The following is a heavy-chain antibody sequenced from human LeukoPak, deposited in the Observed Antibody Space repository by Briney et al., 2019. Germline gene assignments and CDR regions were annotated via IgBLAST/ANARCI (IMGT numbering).Heavy chain of an antibody. CDR2: IIPIFGTA. V-gene: IGHV1-69*13. D-gene: IGHD6-6*01. Sequence: SVKVSCKASGGTISSYAISYVRQAPGHGLEWMGGIIPIFGTANYAQKLQGRVTITADESTSTAYMELSSLRSEDTAVYYCARGSSIAEYYFDYWGQGTLVTVSS. CDR1: GGTISSYA. CDR3: ARGSSIAEYYFDY. J-gene: IGHJ4*02.